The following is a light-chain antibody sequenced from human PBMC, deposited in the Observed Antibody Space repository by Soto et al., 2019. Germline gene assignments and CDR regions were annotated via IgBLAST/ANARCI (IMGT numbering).Light chain of an antibody. CDR3: QQYNSYSVYT. V-gene: IGKV1-5*01. CDR2: DAS. J-gene: IGKJ2*01. Sequence: DIQMTQSPSTLSASVGDRVIITCRASQSISSWLAWYQQKPGEAPKLLIYDASSLESGVPSRFSGSGSGTKFTLTISSLQPDDFATYYCQQYNSYSVYTFGQGTKLEIK. CDR1: QSISSW.